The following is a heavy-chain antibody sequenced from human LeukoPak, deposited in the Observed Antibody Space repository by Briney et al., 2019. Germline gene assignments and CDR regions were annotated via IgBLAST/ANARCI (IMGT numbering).Heavy chain of an antibody. Sequence: GGSLRLSRAASGFTVSSNYMSWVRQPPGKGLEWVSVFDSGGSTYYADSVKRRLTISRDNSKSPLYLQTNSLRAEHTAVYYCAREQEAGGRPRGFFDCWGEGTLVTASS. CDR3: AREQEAGGRPRGFFDC. CDR1: GFTVSSNY. CDR2: FDSGGST. J-gene: IGHJ4*02. D-gene: IGHD3-10*01. V-gene: IGHV3-53*01.